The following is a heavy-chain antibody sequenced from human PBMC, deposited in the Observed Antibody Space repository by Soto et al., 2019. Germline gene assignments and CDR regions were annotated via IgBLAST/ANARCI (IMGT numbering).Heavy chain of an antibody. J-gene: IGHJ3*02. CDR1: GGTFSSYA. CDR3: ASPTMIVEDYAFYI. CDR2: IIPIFGTA. V-gene: IGHV1-69*13. Sequence: SVKVSCKASGGTFSSYAISWVRQAPGQGLEWMGGIIPIFGTANYAQKFQGRVTITADESTSTAYMELSSLRSEDTAVYYCASPTMIVEDYAFYIWGEGTMVTVS. D-gene: IGHD3-22*01.